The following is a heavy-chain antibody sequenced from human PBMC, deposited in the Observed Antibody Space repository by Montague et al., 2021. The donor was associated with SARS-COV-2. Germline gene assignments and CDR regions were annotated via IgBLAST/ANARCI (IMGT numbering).Heavy chain of an antibody. CDR3: ARHLRVGNKWNGFEADY. CDR1: GDSISSTY. V-gene: IGHV4-59*08. Sequence: SETLSLTCTVSGDSISSTYWSWIRQPPRQGLGWEWYVCNSGSTSYNPSLSLQSRVTIYVAKSKNLFSLQLNSVTPADTSVYYCARHLRVGNKWNGFEADYWGQGALVSVSS. CDR2: VCNSGST. D-gene: IGHD1-1*01. J-gene: IGHJ4*02.